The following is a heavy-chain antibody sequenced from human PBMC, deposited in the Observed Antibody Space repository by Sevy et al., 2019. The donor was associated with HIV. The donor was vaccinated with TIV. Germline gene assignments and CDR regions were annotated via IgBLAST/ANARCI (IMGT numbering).Heavy chain of an antibody. D-gene: IGHD3-22*01. V-gene: IGHV4-30-4*01. CDR2: IYYSGYT. J-gene: IGHJ4*02. Sequence: SENLSLTCAVSGGSISTGDYYWSWIRQPPGKGLEWIGYIYYSGYTSYNPSLKSRVTISLDTSKNQFSLRLSSVTAADTAVYYCARGGRGTYYCDSSGYYPFDNWGQGTLVTVSS. CDR3: ARGGRGTYYCDSSGYYPFDN. CDR1: GGSISTGDYY.